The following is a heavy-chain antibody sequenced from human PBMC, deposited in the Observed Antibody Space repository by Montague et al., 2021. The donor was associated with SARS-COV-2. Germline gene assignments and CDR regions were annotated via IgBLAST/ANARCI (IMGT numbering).Heavy chain of an antibody. V-gene: IGHV4-34*01. CDR1: GGSFSGYY. Sequence: SETLSLTCAVYGGSFSGYYWSWIRQPPGKGLEWIGEINHSGSTNYNPSLKSRVTISVDTSKNQFSLKLSSVIAADTAVYYCARGRRILLWFGELLSGGDYYGMDVWGQGTTVTVSS. CDR2: INHSGST. CDR3: ARGRRILLWFGELLSGGDYYGMDV. D-gene: IGHD3-10*01. J-gene: IGHJ6*02.